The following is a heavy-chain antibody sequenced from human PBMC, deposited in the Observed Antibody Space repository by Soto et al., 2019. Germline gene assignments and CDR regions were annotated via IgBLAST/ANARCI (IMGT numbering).Heavy chain of an antibody. V-gene: IGHV3-30-3*01. CDR1: GFSFNSYD. D-gene: IGHD2-15*01. CDR3: GRIRRYCSVGDCDD. Sequence: PGGSLRLSCAASGFSFNSYDMHWVRQAPGKGPEWVAVISYDGSNKYYADSVRGRFTISRDNSKDTLYLQMHSLRSEDTAVYYWGRIRRYCSVGDCDDWGQGTQVTVSS. CDR2: ISYDGSNK. J-gene: IGHJ4*02.